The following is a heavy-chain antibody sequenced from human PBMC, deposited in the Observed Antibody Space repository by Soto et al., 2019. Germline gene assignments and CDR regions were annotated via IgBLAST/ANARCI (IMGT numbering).Heavy chain of an antibody. CDR2: IYSGGST. V-gene: IGHV3-53*02. CDR1: GFTVSSNY. CDR3: ARERCSGGSCYFDY. D-gene: IGHD2-15*01. Sequence: EVQLVETGGGLIQPGGSLRLSCAASGFTVSSNYMSWVRQAPGKGLEWVSVIYSGGSTYYADSVKGRFTISRDNSKDTLYLQMNSLRAEDTAVYYCARERCSGGSCYFDYWGQGTLVTVSS. J-gene: IGHJ4*02.